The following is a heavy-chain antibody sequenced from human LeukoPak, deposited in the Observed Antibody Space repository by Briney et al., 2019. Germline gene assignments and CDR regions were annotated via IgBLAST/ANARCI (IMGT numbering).Heavy chain of an antibody. J-gene: IGHJ5*02. V-gene: IGHV4-61*02. Sequence: PSETLSLTCTVSGGSISSGSYYWSWIRQPAGKGLEWIGRIYSSGKTNYNPSLKSRVPISVDTSKNQFSLKLSSVTAADTAVYFCAGGGYPDWFDPWGQGTLVTVSS. CDR3: AGGGYPDWFDP. CDR2: IYSSGKT. D-gene: IGHD6-13*01. CDR1: GGSISSGSYY.